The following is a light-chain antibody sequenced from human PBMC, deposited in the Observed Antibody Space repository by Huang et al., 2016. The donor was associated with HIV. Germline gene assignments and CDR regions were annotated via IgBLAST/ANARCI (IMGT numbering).Light chain of an antibody. CDR1: QNISRN. CDR2: TTS. V-gene: IGKV1-39*01. J-gene: IGKJ2*01. Sequence: DIQMTQSPSSLSAFIGDRVIISCRASQNISRNLNWYQQKTGKAPKLLIYTTSALQTGVPSTFSGRGSGTDFFITITNLQPEDSAIYYCQQSARTPRTFGQGTKLEIK. CDR3: QQSARTPRT.